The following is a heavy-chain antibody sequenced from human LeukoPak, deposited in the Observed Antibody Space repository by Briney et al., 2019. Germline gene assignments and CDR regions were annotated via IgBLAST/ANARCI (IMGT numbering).Heavy chain of an antibody. Sequence: GGSLRLSCAASGFPMHWVRQAPGKGLEWVALIQDDGATTNYADSVRGRFTISRDNSKSTVYLQMNSLKPDDTAVYYYATQSITLVVVISPFDYWGQGTLVTVSS. CDR1: GFP. D-gene: IGHD3-22*01. CDR2: IQDDGATT. J-gene: IGHJ4*02. V-gene: IGHV3-30*02. CDR3: ATQSITLVVVISPFDY.